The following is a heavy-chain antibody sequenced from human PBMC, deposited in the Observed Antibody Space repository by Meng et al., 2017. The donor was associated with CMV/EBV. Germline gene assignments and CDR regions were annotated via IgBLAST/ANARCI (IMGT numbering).Heavy chain of an antibody. J-gene: IGHJ4*02. CDR3: ARDGVSIVGATTVDY. D-gene: IGHD1-26*01. V-gene: IGHV1-18*01. CDR2: ISAYNGNT. Sequence: ASVKVSCKASGYTFTSYGISWVRQAPGQGLEWVGWISAYNGNTNYAQKLQGRVTMTTDTSTSTAYMELRSLRSDDTAVYYCARDGVSIVGATTVDYWGQGTLVTVS. CDR1: GYTFTSYG.